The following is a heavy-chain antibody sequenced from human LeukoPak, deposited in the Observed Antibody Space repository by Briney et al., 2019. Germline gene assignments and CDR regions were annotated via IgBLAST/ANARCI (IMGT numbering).Heavy chain of an antibody. CDR1: GFTFSSYG. Sequence: GRSLRLSCAASGFTFSSYGMHWVRQAPGKGLEWVAVISYDGSNKYYADSVKGRFTISRDNSKNTLYLQVNNLRPKDTAVYHCAKAGYSRNWYVVSDLGFCDSWGQGTLVTVSS. V-gene: IGHV3-30*18. CDR3: AKAGYSRNWYVVSDLGFCDS. J-gene: IGHJ4*02. CDR2: ISYDGSNK. D-gene: IGHD6-13*01.